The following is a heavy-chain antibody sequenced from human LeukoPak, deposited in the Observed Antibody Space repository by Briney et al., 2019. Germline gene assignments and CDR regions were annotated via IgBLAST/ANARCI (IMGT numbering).Heavy chain of an antibody. Sequence: SETLSLTCAVYGGSFSGYHWTWIRQSPGRGLEWIGDINTSGSTHYSPSLKNRLIILVDTSMNLCSLNLRSVTAADTAVYYCARGRHDITMIVVVMTSVSYYLDVWGKGTTVTVS. D-gene: IGHD3-22*01. CDR2: INTSGST. J-gene: IGHJ6*03. CDR3: ARGRHDITMIVVVMTSVSYYLDV. V-gene: IGHV4-34*01. CDR1: GGSFSGYH.